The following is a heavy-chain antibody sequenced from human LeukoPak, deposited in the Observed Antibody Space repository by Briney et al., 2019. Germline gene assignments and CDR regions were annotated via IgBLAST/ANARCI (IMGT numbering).Heavy chain of an antibody. CDR2: IKTDGGTT. D-gene: IGHD1-7*01. Sequence: GGSLRLSCAASGFTFRNYWMHWVRQAPGEGLVWVSRIKTDGGTTNYADSVKGRFTMSRDNAKNTLFLQLNSLRAEDTAVYYCVSAWGTTDDYWGQGTLVTVSS. CDR3: VSAWGTTDDY. CDR1: GFTFRNYW. V-gene: IGHV3-74*01. J-gene: IGHJ4*02.